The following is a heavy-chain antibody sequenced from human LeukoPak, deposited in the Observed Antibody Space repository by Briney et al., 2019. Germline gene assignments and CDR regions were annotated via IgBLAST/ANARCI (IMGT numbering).Heavy chain of an antibody. CDR1: GGPINSYY. CDR3: ASMVYGSGIDV. J-gene: IGHJ6*02. D-gene: IGHD3-10*01. CDR2: IYYSGST. V-gene: IGHV4-59*12. Sequence: SETLSLTCTVSGGPINSYYWSWIRQPPGKGLEWIGYIYYSGSTNYNPSLKSRVTISVDTSKNQFSLNLRSVTAADTAVYYCASMVYGSGIDVWGQGTTVTVSS.